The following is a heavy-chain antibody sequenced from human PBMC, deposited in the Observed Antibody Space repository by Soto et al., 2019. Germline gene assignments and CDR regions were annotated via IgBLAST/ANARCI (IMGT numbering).Heavy chain of an antibody. V-gene: IGHV4-31*03. CDR3: ASTEDFFDY. J-gene: IGHJ4*02. Sequence: SVTLSLTCSVSGVSLTSGTYYWSWIRQHPGKGLEWIGYIFYSGSTDYNPSLKSRVNIPVDTSKNQFSLKLSSVTAADTAVYYCASTEDFFDYWGQATLVTVSS. CDR2: IFYSGST. CDR1: GVSLTSGTYY.